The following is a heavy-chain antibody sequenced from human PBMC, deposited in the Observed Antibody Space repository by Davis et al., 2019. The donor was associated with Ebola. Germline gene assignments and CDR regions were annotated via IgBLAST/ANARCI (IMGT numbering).Heavy chain of an antibody. CDR2: ISSSSSYI. CDR1: GFTFSSYG. V-gene: IGHV3-21*01. CDR3: ARERSSGYDRAYYGMDV. J-gene: IGHJ6*02. Sequence: GESLKISCAASGFTFSSYGMHWVRQAPGKGLEWVSSISSSSSYIYYADSVKGRFTISRDNSKSTLYLQMDSLRADDTAVYFCARERSSGYDRAYYGMDVWGQGTTVTVSS. D-gene: IGHD3-22*01.